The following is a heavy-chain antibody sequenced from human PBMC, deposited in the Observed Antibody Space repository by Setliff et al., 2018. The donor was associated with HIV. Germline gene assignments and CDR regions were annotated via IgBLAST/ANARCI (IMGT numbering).Heavy chain of an antibody. J-gene: IGHJ4*02. D-gene: IGHD6-19*01. V-gene: IGHV1-18*01. CDR2: ISAYNGNT. CDR3: ARAAVAGPWRKLDY. Sequence: ASVKVSCKASGYTFTSFGISWVRQAPGQGLEWMGRISAYNGNTDHAQRLQGRVTMTTDTSTRTAYMESRSLRSDDTAVYYCARAAVAGPWRKLDYWGQGTLVTVSS. CDR1: GYTFTSFG.